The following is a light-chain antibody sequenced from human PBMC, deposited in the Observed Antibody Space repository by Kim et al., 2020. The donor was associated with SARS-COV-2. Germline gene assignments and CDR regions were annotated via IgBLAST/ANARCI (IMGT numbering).Light chain of an antibody. J-gene: IGLJ1*01. CDR3: NSRDSSGNHLYV. V-gene: IGLV3-19*01. CDR2: GKN. CDR1: SLRTYY. Sequence: LGQTVRITCQGDSLRTYYANWYQQKPGQAPLVVIYGKNNRPSGIPDRFSGSNSGNTASLTITGAQAEDEADYYCNSRDSSGNHLYVFGTGTKVTVL.